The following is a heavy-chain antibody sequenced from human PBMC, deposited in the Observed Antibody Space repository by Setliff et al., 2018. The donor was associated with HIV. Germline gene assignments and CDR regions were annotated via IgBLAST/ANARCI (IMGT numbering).Heavy chain of an antibody. V-gene: IGHV3-73*01. CDR1: GFTFSGSP. J-gene: IGHJ4*02. Sequence: PGGSLRLSCAASGFTFSGSPLHWVRQASGKGLEWVGRILDKANGYATAYAASVKGRFTIFRDDSANTAYLQINSLEIEDTAVYYCTRPQYIYENGGSDYWGQGTLVTVSS. CDR2: ILDKANGYAT. CDR3: TRPQYIYENGGSDY. D-gene: IGHD3-22*01.